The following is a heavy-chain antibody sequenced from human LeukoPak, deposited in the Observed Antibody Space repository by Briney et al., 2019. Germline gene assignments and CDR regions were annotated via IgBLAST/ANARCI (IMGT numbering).Heavy chain of an antibody. V-gene: IGHV1-3*03. CDR3: ARQGVTAAENNYFYYYMDF. D-gene: IGHD6-13*01. CDR1: GYTFTSYA. CDR2: INAGNGNT. J-gene: IGHJ6*03. Sequence: ASVKVSCKASGYTFTSYAMHWVRQAPGQRLEWMGWINAGNGNTKYSQEFQGRVTITRDTSASTAYMELSSLRSEDMAVYYCARQGVTAAENNYFYYYMDFWGKGTTVTVSS.